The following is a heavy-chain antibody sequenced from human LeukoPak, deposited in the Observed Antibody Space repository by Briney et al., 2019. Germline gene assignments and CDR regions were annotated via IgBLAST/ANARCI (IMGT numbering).Heavy chain of an antibody. Sequence: GGSLRLSCAASGFTFSNAWMSWVRQAPGKGLEWVSGISGSGGSTYYADSVKGRFTISRDNSKNTLYLRMNSLRAEDTAVYYCAKESTVTPGNVNWFDSWGQGTLVTVSS. CDR1: GFTFSNAW. D-gene: IGHD4-17*01. J-gene: IGHJ5*01. CDR2: ISGSGGST. V-gene: IGHV3-23*01. CDR3: AKESTVTPGNVNWFDS.